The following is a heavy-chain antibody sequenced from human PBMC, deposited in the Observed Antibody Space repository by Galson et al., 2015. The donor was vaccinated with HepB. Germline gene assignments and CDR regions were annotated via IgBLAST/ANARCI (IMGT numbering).Heavy chain of an antibody. CDR3: ARVTIGYGWGDAFDV. CDR1: GFTFSSYW. Sequence: SLRLSCAASGFTFSSYWMTWVRQAPGKGLEWLANIKEDGSEKYCVDSVRGRFTISRDNAKNSLHLQMNSLRAEDTAVYFCARVTIGYGWGDAFDVWGRGTLVTVSS. V-gene: IGHV3-7*03. CDR2: IKEDGSEK. D-gene: IGHD4/OR15-4a*01. J-gene: IGHJ3*01.